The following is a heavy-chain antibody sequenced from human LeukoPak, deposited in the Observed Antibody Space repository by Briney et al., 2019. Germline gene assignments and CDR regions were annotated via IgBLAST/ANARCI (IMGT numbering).Heavy chain of an antibody. V-gene: IGHV4-34*01. D-gene: IGHD3-3*01. J-gene: IGHJ4*02. CDR1: GGSFSGYF. CDR3: ARGSPKRITIFGVVTVLRYYFDY. Sequence: PSETLSLTCAVYGGSFSGYFWSGIRQPPGKGLEWIGEINHSGRTNYNPSLTSQVTISVDTTKNKYSLKLSSVTAADTAVYYCARGSPKRITIFGVVTVLRYYFDYWGQGTLVTVSS. CDR2: INHSGRT.